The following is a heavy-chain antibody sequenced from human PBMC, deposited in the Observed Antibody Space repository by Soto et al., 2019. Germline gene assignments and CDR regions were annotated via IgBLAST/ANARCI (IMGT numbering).Heavy chain of an antibody. CDR2: ISVYNGNT. CDR3: ASTYYYGSGSYYKGDYYYYGMDV. D-gene: IGHD3-10*01. Sequence: WASVKVSCKASGYTFTSYGISWVRQAPGQGLEWMGWISVYNGNTNYAQKLQGRVTMTTDTSTSTAYMELRSLRSDDTAVYYCASTYYYGSGSYYKGDYYYYGMDVWG. J-gene: IGHJ6*02. V-gene: IGHV1-18*01. CDR1: GYTFTSYG.